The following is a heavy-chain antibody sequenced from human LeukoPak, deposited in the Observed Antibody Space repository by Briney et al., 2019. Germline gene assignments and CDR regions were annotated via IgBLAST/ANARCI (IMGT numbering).Heavy chain of an antibody. Sequence: GGSLRLSFAASGFTFSNSAMHWVRQAPGKGLEWVAVISYDGSNKYYADSVKGRFTISRDNSKNTLYLQMNSLRAEDTAVYYCARHRQRPDTAMVLDYWGQGTLVTVSS. CDR2: ISYDGSNK. J-gene: IGHJ4*02. CDR1: GFTFSNSA. V-gene: IGHV3-30-3*01. CDR3: ARHRQRPDTAMVLDY. D-gene: IGHD5-18*01.